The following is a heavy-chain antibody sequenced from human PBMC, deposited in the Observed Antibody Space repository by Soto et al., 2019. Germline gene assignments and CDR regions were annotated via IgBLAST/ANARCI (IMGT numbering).Heavy chain of an antibody. J-gene: IGHJ4*02. CDR3: ARGRGYCSGGSCSRYYFDY. V-gene: IGHV4-34*01. CDR2: INHSGST. D-gene: IGHD2-15*01. Sequence: QVQLQQWGAGLLKPSETLSLTCAVYGGSFSGYYWSWIRQPPGKGLEWIGEINHSGSTNYNPSLKSRVTISVDTSKNQFSLKLSSVTAADTAVYYCARGRGYCSGGSCSRYYFDYWGQGTLVIVSS. CDR1: GGSFSGYY.